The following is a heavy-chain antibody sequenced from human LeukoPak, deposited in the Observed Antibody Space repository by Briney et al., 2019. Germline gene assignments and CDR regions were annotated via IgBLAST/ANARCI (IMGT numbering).Heavy chain of an antibody. CDR3: AKDPPYAPSYDFWSGYP. D-gene: IGHD3-3*01. CDR2: ISGSGGST. Sequence: GGSLRLSCAASGFTFSSYAMSWVRRAPGKGLEWVSAISGSGGSTYYADSVKGRFTISRDNSKNTPYLQMNSLRAEDTAVYYCAKDPPYAPSYDFWSGYPWGQGTLVTVSS. CDR1: GFTFSSYA. J-gene: IGHJ5*02. V-gene: IGHV3-23*01.